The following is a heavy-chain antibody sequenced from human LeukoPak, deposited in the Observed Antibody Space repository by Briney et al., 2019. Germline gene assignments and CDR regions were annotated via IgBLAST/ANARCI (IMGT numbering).Heavy chain of an antibody. J-gene: IGHJ4*02. D-gene: IGHD5-18*01. Sequence: SETLSLTCTVSGGSISRYYWSWIRQPAGKGLEWIGRIYTSGSTNYNPSLKSRVSMSVDTSKNQFSLKLSSVTAEDTAIYYCARDSGSYGPDFDYWGQGTLVTVSS. CDR3: ARDSGSYGPDFDY. CDR2: IYTSGST. CDR1: GGSISRYY. V-gene: IGHV4-4*07.